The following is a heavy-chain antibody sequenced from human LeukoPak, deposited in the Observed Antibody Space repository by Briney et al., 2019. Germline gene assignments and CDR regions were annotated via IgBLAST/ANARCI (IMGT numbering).Heavy chain of an antibody. Sequence: SETLSLTCTVTGGSISSYYWSWIRQPPGKGLEWIGYIYYSGSTNYNPSLKSRVTISVDTSKNQFSLKLSSVTAADTAVYYCARVRPHSVYYFDYWGQGTLVTVSS. V-gene: IGHV4-59*01. J-gene: IGHJ4*02. CDR3: ARVRPHSVYYFDY. CDR2: IYYSGST. D-gene: IGHD2-21*01. CDR1: GGSISSYY.